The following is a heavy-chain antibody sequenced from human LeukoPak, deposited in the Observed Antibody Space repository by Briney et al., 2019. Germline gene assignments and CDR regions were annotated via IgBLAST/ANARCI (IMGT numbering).Heavy chain of an antibody. CDR1: GFTLSNSW. Sequence: GGSLRLSCAASGFTLSNSWMHWVRQAPGKGLVWVSRTNGDGSDTSYADSVKGRFTISRDSATNTLYLQMNSLRAEDTAVYYCAKFRYDSTRRHFDYWGQGTLVTVSS. CDR3: AKFRYDSTRRHFDY. V-gene: IGHV3-74*01. D-gene: IGHD3-22*01. CDR2: TNGDGSDT. J-gene: IGHJ4*02.